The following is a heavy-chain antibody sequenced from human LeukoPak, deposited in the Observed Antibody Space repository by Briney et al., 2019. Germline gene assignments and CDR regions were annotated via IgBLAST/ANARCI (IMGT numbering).Heavy chain of an antibody. D-gene: IGHD2-15*01. CDR2: INGSGGST. V-gene: IGHV3-23*01. CDR1: GFTFSSYA. CDR3: AKDLGALIDIVVVVAATCDY. Sequence: GGSLRLSCAASGFTFSSYAVSWVRQAPGKGLEWVSAINGSGGSTYYADSVKGRFTISRDNSKNTLYLQMNSLRAEDTAVYYCAKDLGALIDIVVVVAATCDYWGQGTLVTVSS. J-gene: IGHJ4*02.